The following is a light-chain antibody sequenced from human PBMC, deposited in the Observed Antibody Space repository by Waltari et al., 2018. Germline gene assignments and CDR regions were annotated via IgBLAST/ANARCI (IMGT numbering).Light chain of an antibody. CDR2: LGS. CDR3: LQARQTPYT. CDR1: QSLRLSNGYYY. J-gene: IGKJ2*01. Sequence: EIVLTQSPLSLPVSPGEPASISCRSSQSLRLSNGYYYLDWYLQKPGQSPQLLRYLGSSRASGVSDRFSGSGSGTDFILRISRVEAEDVGIYYCLQARQTPYTFGPGTKLEIK. V-gene: IGKV2-28*01.